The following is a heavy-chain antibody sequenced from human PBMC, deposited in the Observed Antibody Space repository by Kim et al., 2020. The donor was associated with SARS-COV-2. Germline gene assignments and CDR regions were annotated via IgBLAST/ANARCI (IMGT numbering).Heavy chain of an antibody. Sequence: GGSLRLSCAASGFTFSSYAMHWVRQAPGKGLEWVAVISYDGSNKYYADSVKGRFTISRDNSKNTLYLQMNSLRAEYTAVYYCARVHYVDTAMVDYWGQGTLVTVSS. V-gene: IGHV3-30*04. J-gene: IGHJ4*02. CDR2: ISYDGSNK. D-gene: IGHD5-18*01. CDR1: GFTFSSYA. CDR3: ARVHYVDTAMVDY.